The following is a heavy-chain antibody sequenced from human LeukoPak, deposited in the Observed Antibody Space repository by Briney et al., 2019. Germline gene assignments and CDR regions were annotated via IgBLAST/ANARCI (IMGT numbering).Heavy chain of an antibody. CDR1: GYTFTSYN. D-gene: IGHD2-15*01. J-gene: IGHJ3*02. CDR2: MNPNSGNT. V-gene: IGHV1-8*01. Sequence: GASVKVSCKASGYTFTSYNINWVRQASGQGPEWVGWMNPNSGNTDYAQKFPGRVTMTRDTSLRTDYMELTSLRDEDTAMYDCARNGYKDKAFDIWGQGTMVTVSA. CDR3: ARNGYKDKAFDI.